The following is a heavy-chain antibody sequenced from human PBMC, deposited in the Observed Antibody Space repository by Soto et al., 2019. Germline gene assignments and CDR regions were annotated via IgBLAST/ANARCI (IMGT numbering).Heavy chain of an antibody. CDR2: ISFDGGNK. Sequence: QVQLVESGGGVVQPGRSLRLSCTASGFTFRTYGMHWVRQPPGKGLEWVALISFDGGNKYYADSVQGRFTISRDNSKNTLDLQVNSLRPEETALYHCVKEGVVIAAANLLGAWGQGTLVTVSS. CDR3: VKEGVVIAAANLLGA. CDR1: GFTFRTYG. D-gene: IGHD2-2*01. J-gene: IGHJ5*02. V-gene: IGHV3-30*18.